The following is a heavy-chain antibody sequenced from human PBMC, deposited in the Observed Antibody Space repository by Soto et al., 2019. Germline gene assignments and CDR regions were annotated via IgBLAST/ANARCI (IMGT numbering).Heavy chain of an antibody. Sequence: GGPLRLSCAASGFPFSTYSMSWVRQAPGKGLEWISYISASTLTIFYADSVKGRFTISRDTAQNSLYLHMNSLRDEATAVYYCARAPQQAAPAATEFDSWGQGTLVTVSS. D-gene: IGHD2-2*01. V-gene: IGHV3-48*02. CDR2: ISASTLTI. CDR1: GFPFSTYS. J-gene: IGHJ4*02. CDR3: ARAPQQAAPAATEFDS.